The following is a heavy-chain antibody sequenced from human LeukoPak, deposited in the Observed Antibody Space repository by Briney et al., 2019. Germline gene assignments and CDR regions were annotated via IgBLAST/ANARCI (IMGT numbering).Heavy chain of an antibody. CDR2: MNPNSGNT. CDR3: AMTGPQWLAEDY. J-gene: IGHJ4*02. D-gene: IGHD6-19*01. Sequence: TSVKVSCKASGYTFTSHDINWVRQATGQGLEWMGWMNPNSGNTGYAQKFQGRVTITRNTSISTAYMELSSLRSEDTAVYYCAMTGPQWLAEDYWGQGTLVTVSS. CDR1: GYTFTSHD. V-gene: IGHV1-8*01.